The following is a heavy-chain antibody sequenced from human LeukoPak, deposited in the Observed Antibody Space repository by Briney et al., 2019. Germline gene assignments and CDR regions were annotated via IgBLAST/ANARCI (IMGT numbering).Heavy chain of an antibody. CDR1: GFTFDDYA. CDR3: ARDLYAGTVNWFDS. CDR2: INWSGGST. Sequence: GSLRLSCAASGFTFDDYAMTWVRQAPGKGLEWVSTINWSGGSTTYADSEKGRFTISRDNVNTSLFLQMNSLRAEDTAFYYCARDLYAGTVNWFDSRGQGTLVTVSS. J-gene: IGHJ5*02. D-gene: IGHD6-13*01. V-gene: IGHV3-20*04.